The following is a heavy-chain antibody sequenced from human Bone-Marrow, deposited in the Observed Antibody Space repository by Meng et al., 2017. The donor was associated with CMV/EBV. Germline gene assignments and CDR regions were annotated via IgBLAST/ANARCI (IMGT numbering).Heavy chain of an antibody. J-gene: IGHJ6*02. CDR3: ARGGLGAAGRTAAGMDV. V-gene: IGHV3-11*01. CDR1: GFTFSHYS. CDR2: MSGSGTTI. Sequence: GGSLRLSCAASGFTFSHYSMNWVRQAPGKGLEWVAYMSGSGTTIDYEDSVKGRFTISRDNAKESLYLQMSSLRPDDTAVYYCARGGLGAAGRTAAGMDVWGQGTTVTVSS. D-gene: IGHD6-13*01.